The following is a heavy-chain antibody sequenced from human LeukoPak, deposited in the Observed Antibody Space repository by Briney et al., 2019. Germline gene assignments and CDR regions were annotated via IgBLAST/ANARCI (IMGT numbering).Heavy chain of an antibody. Sequence: PGGSLRLSCAASGFTFSNAWMSWVRQAPGKGLEWVSAISGSGGSTYYADSVKGRFTISRDNSKNTLYLQMNSLRAEDTAVYYCAKDDDAFDIWGQGTMVTVSS. J-gene: IGHJ3*02. V-gene: IGHV3-23*01. CDR2: ISGSGGST. CDR1: GFTFSNAW. CDR3: AKDDDAFDI.